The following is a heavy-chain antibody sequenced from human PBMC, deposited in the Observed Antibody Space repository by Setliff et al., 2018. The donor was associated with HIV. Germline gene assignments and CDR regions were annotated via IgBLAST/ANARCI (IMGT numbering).Heavy chain of an antibody. CDR3: ARQLDYTNGRYFDY. Sequence: ASVKVSCKASGYAFTMYGITWVRQAPGQGLEWMGWISGYNGKTNYAQNFQGRVTMTTDTSTSTAYMEVRSLRYDDTAVYYCARQLDYTNGRYFDYWGPGTLVTVSS. J-gene: IGHJ4*02. V-gene: IGHV1-18*01. CDR1: GYAFTMYG. CDR2: ISGYNGKT. D-gene: IGHD4-4*01.